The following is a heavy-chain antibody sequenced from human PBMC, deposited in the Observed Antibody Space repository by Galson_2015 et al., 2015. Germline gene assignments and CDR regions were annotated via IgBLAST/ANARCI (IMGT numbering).Heavy chain of an antibody. D-gene: IGHD3-10*01. CDR2: INSDGSST. V-gene: IGHV3-74*01. CDR3: ARDRAIEAGTGKNWLDP. J-gene: IGHJ5*02. Sequence: SLRLSCAASGFTFSSYWMHWVRQAPGKGLVWVSRINSDGSSTSYADSVKGRFTISRDNAQNTLYLQMNSLRAEDTAVYYCARDRAIEAGTGKNWLDPWGQGTLVTVSS. CDR1: GFTFSSYW.